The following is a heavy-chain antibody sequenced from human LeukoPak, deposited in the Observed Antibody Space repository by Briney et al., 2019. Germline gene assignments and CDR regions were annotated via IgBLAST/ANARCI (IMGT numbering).Heavy chain of an antibody. CDR2: IIPILGIA. D-gene: IGHD2-2*02. CDR1: GGTFSSYA. J-gene: IGHJ5*02. Sequence: SVKVSCKASGGTFSSYAISWVRQAPGQGLEWMGRIIPILGIANYAQKFQGRVTITADKSTSTAYMELSRLRSEDTAVYYCARGDIVVLPDGIPHNWFDPWGQGTLVTVSS. V-gene: IGHV1-69*04. CDR3: ARGDIVVLPDGIPHNWFDP.